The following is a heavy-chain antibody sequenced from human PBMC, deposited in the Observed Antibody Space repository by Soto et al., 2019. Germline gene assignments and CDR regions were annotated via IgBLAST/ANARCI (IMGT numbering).Heavy chain of an antibody. J-gene: IGHJ4*02. D-gene: IGHD3-9*01. CDR2: INAGNGNT. V-gene: IGHV1-3*01. Sequence: ASVKVSCKASGYTFTSYAMHWVRQAPGQRLEWMGWINAGNGNTKYSQKFQGRVTITRDTSASTAYMELSSLRSEDTAVYYCARDLKARGFWSGTSDRLRYFDWLREGNNYFDYWGQGTLVTVSS. CDR1: GYTFTSYA. CDR3: ARDLKARGFWSGTSDRLRYFDWLREGNNYFDY.